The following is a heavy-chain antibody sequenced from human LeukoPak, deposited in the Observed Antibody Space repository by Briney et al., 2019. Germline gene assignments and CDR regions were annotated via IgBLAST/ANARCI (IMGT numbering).Heavy chain of an antibody. D-gene: IGHD2-2*01. CDR1: GFTFSDYG. Sequence: GGSLRLSCAASGFTFSDYGMSWVRQAPGKGLEWVSSISTTSSYIYYADSMKGRFTISRGNAKNSLYLQMNSLRAEDTAVYYCARGPFTSISKYFDYWGQGTLVTVSS. J-gene: IGHJ4*02. CDR2: ISTTSSYI. V-gene: IGHV3-21*01. CDR3: ARGPFTSISKYFDY.